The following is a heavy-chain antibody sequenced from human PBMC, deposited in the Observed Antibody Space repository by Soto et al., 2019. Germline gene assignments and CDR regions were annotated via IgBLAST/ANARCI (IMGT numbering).Heavy chain of an antibody. D-gene: IGHD2-2*01. CDR1: GGSISSSSYY. V-gene: IGHV4-39*01. CDR3: AVRLSYCSSTSCYLGLNAFDI. Sequence: PSETLSLTCTVSGGSISSSSYYWGWIRQPPGKGLEWIGSIYYSGSTYYNPSLKSRVTISVDTSKNQFSLKLSSVTAADTAVYYCAVRLSYCSSTSCYLGLNAFDIWGQGTMVTVSS. J-gene: IGHJ3*02. CDR2: IYYSGST.